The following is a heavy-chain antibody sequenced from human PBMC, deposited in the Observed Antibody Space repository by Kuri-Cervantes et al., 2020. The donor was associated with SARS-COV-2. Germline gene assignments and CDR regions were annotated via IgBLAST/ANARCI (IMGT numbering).Heavy chain of an antibody. D-gene: IGHD6-6*01. Sequence: SETLTLPCTDSGGSISSSSYYWGWIRQPPGKGLEWIGSIYYSGSTYYNPSLESRVTISVDTSKNQFSLKLSSVTDADTAVYYCARRNPTSSSSFDYWGQGTLVTVSS. J-gene: IGHJ4*02. CDR3: ARRNPTSSSSFDY. CDR1: GGSISSSSYY. CDR2: IYYSGST. V-gene: IGHV4-39*01.